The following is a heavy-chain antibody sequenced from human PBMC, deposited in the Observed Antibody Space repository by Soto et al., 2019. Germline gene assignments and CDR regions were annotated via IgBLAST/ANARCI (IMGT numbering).Heavy chain of an antibody. Sequence: TLSLTCTVSGGSISSYYWSWIRQPPGKGLEWIGYIYYSGSTNYNPSLKSRVTISVDTSKNQFSLKLSSVTAADTAVYYCARGSIAVPFNWFGPWGQGTLVTVSS. J-gene: IGHJ5*02. CDR2: IYYSGST. CDR3: ARGSIAVPFNWFGP. CDR1: GGSISSYY. D-gene: IGHD6-6*01. V-gene: IGHV4-59*01.